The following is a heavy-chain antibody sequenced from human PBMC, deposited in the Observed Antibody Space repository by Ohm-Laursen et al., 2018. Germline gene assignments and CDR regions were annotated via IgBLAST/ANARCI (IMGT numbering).Heavy chain of an antibody. V-gene: IGHV3-11*01. D-gene: IGHD2-2*01. Sequence: GSLRLSCAASGFTFSDYYMSWIRQAPGKGLEWVSYISSSGSTIYYVDSVKGRFTISRDNAKNSLYLQMNSLRAEDTAVYYCARNSSTWGRSVDYWGQGALVTVSS. CDR2: ISSSGSTI. CDR1: GFTFSDYY. CDR3: ARNSSTWGRSVDY. J-gene: IGHJ4*02.